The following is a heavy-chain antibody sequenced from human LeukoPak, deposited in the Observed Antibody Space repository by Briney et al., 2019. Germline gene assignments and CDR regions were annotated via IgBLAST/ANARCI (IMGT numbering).Heavy chain of an antibody. Sequence: PSETLSLTCTVSGGSISSGSYYWSWIRQPPGKGREWIGYIYYSGSTYYNPSLKSRVTITVETSKNQCSLKLSSVTAADTAVYYCARTRIGVVPAAKNWFDPWGQGTLVTVSS. CDR3: ARTRIGVVPAAKNWFDP. D-gene: IGHD2-2*01. V-gene: IGHV4-30-4*08. CDR2: IYYSGST. CDR1: GGSISSGSYY. J-gene: IGHJ5*02.